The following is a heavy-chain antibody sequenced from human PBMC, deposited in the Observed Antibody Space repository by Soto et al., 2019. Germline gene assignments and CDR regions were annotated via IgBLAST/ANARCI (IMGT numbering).Heavy chain of an antibody. CDR1: GGSISSSSYY. CDR2: IYYSGST. J-gene: IGHJ4*02. V-gene: IGHV4-39*01. D-gene: IGHD5-12*01. Sequence: PSETLSLTCTVSGGSISSSSYYWGWIRQPPGKGLEWIGSIYYSGSTYYNPSLKSRVTISVDTSKNQFSLKLSSVTAADTAVYYCASHHFSGYGFDYWGQGTLVTVSS. CDR3: ASHHFSGYGFDY.